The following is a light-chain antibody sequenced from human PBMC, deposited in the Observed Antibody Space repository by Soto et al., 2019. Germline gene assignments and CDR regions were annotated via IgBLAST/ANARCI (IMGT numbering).Light chain of an antibody. CDR1: QGISTY. CDR3: QQYESLPLT. J-gene: IGKJ5*01. Sequence: DIQMTQSPSTLSASVGDRVTITCRASQGISTYLAWYQQKPGKAPNLLIYTASTLQTGVPSRFSGSAFGTEFTLTISSLQPEDFATYYCQQYESLPLTFGQGTRLEIK. V-gene: IGKV1-9*01. CDR2: TAS.